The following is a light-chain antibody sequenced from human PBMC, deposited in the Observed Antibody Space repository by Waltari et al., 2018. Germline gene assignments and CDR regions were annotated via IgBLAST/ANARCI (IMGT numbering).Light chain of an antibody. J-gene: IGLJ1*01. CDR2: DFT. V-gene: IGLV2-11*01. CDR1: SRAVGAYNF. Sequence: QSALTQPRSVSGSPGQSVTIPCTGTSRAVGAYNFVSCYQHHPGKAPNLLLYDFTKRPSGVPDRFSGSKSANTASLTISGLQAEDDADYFCCSYAGIYTYVFGTGTTVTVL. CDR3: CSYAGIYTYV.